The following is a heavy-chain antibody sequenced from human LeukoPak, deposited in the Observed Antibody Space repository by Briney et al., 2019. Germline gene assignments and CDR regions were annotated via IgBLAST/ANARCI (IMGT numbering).Heavy chain of an antibody. D-gene: IGHD3-16*02. V-gene: IGHV1-69*05. CDR2: IIPIFGTA. Sequence: SVKVSCKASGGTFSSYAISWVRQAPGQGLEWMGGIIPIFGTANYAQKFQGRVTITRNTSISTAYMELSSLRSEDTAVYYCARVVIDYYYYMDVWGKGTTVTVSS. CDR1: GGTFSSYA. CDR3: ARVVIDYYYYMDV. J-gene: IGHJ6*03.